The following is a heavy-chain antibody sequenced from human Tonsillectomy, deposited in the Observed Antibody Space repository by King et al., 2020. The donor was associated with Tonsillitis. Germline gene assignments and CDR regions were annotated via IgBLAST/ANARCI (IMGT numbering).Heavy chain of an antibody. J-gene: IGHJ4*02. CDR1: GYTFTGYY. CDR3: AREVSGALGLRFDY. Sequence: VQLVESGAEVKKPGASVKVSCKASGYTFTGYYMPWVRQAPGQGLEWRGWISPNSGGTNYAQKFQGRVTMTRDTSISTAYMELSSLRSDDTAVYYCAREVSGALGLRFDYWGQGTLVTVSS. D-gene: IGHD5-12*01. V-gene: IGHV1-2*02. CDR2: ISPNSGGT.